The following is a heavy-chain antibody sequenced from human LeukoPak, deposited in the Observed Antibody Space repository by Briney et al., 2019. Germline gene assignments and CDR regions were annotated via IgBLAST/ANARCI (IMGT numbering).Heavy chain of an antibody. J-gene: IGHJ1*01. CDR3: ARGLWYSSSWYPPSATGEYFQH. CDR1: GGSFSGYY. CDR2: INHSGST. Sequence: SETLSLTCAVYGGSFSGYYWSWIRQPPGKGLDWIGEINHSGSTNYNPSLKSRVTISVDTSKNQFSLKLSSVTAADTAVYYCARGLWYSSSWYPPSATGEYFQHWGQGTLVTVSS. V-gene: IGHV4-34*01. D-gene: IGHD6-13*01.